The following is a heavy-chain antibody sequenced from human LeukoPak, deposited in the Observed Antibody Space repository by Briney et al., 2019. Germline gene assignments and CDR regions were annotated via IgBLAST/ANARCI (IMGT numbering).Heavy chain of an antibody. D-gene: IGHD3-22*01. V-gene: IGHV3-23*01. CDR2: LSATGGSK. Sequence: PGGTLRLSCAASGFTFSSYGMSWVRQTPGKGLESVSSLSATGGSKFHADSVRGRFTISRDNSKNTVYLQMNSLRAEDTAVYYCAKLGNYYESSTYPDYWGQGTLVTVSS. CDR3: AKLGNYYESSTYPDY. CDR1: GFTFSSYG. J-gene: IGHJ4*02.